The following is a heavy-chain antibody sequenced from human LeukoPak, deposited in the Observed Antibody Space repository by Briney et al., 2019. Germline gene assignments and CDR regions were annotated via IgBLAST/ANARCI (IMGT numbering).Heavy chain of an antibody. D-gene: IGHD2-21*02. V-gene: IGHV4-59*01. CDR1: GVSISSYY. Sequence: PSETLSLTCTVSGVSISSYYWSWLRQPPGKGLEWIGYIYYSGSTNYNPSLKSRVTISVDTSKNQFSLKLSSVTAADTAVYYCARIGCGGDCYAVRAFDIWGQGTMVTVSS. CDR2: IYYSGST. CDR3: ARIGCGGDCYAVRAFDI. J-gene: IGHJ3*02.